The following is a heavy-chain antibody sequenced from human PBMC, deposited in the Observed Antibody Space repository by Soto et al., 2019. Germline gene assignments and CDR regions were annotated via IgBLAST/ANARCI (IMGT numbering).Heavy chain of an antibody. CDR3: ARGPDTAMVTPYDDYYGMDV. Sequence: QVQLVQSGAEVKKPGSSVKVSCKASGGTFSSYAISWVLQAPGQGLEWMGGIIPIFGTANYEQTFQGRVTLTAEESTSTDYMELVSLRSEDTDVYYCARGPDTAMVTPYDDYYGMDVWGQGTTVTVAS. CDR2: IIPIFGTA. V-gene: IGHV1-69*01. D-gene: IGHD5-18*01. J-gene: IGHJ6*02. CDR1: GGTFSSYA.